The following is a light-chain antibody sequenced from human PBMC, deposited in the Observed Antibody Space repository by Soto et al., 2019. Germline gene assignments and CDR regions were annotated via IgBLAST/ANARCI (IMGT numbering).Light chain of an antibody. CDR1: QSVTSSY. V-gene: IGKV3-20*01. J-gene: IGKJ4*01. CDR2: AAS. CDR3: QQYGYSAT. Sequence: IVLTQSPGTLSLSPGERATLSCRASQSVTSSYLAWYQQKPGQAPRLLIYAASSRATGIPDRFSGSGSGTDFTLTISRLEPEDFAVYYCQQYGYSATFGGGTKVEIK.